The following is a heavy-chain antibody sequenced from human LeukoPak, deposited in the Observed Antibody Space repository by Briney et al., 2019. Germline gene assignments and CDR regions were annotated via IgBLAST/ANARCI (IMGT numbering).Heavy chain of an antibody. Sequence: QPGGSLRLSCAASGFTFSSYWMLWVRQAPGKGLVWVSRINSDGSTTSYADSVKGRFTISRDNAKNTLYLQMNSLRAEDTAVYYCVREARSYYYDSSGYLNYFDYWGQGTLVTVSS. J-gene: IGHJ4*02. CDR1: GFTFSSYW. CDR3: VREARSYYYDSSGYLNYFDY. CDR2: INSDGSTT. V-gene: IGHV3-74*01. D-gene: IGHD3-22*01.